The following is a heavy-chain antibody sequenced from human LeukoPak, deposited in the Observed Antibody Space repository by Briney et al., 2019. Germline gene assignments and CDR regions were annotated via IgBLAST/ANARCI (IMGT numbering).Heavy chain of an antibody. CDR2: IYYTGRT. CDR1: GGSISTYY. D-gene: IGHD5-24*01. J-gene: IGHJ6*02. Sequence: SETLSLTCTVSGGSISTYYWTWIRQPPGKGLEWIGYIYYTGRTNYNPSLKSRVTISLDTSKNQFSLKLSSVTAADTAVYSCARAPRRDDYKPVVGMDVWGQGTTVTVSS. V-gene: IGHV4-59*01. CDR3: ARAPRRDDYKPVVGMDV.